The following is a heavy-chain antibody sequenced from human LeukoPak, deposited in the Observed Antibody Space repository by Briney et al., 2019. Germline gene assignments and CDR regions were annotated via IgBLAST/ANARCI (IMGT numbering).Heavy chain of an antibody. V-gene: IGHV3-74*01. Sequence: GGALRLSCVGSGFTLKDHWLRWVRHSPGKGLEWLSRITHDGLSIAYADSVKGRFTISRDNSKNTLYLQMNSLRAEDTAVYYCAKGGLDTAMVTNYYYYYMDVWGKGTTVTVSS. CDR2: ITHDGLSI. CDR3: AKGGLDTAMVTNYYYYYMDV. CDR1: GFTLKDHW. J-gene: IGHJ6*03. D-gene: IGHD5-18*01.